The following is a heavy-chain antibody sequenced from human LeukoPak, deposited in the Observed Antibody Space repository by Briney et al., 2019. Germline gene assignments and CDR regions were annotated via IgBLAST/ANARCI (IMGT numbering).Heavy chain of an antibody. J-gene: IGHJ3*02. V-gene: IGHV4-38-2*01. Sequence: SETLSFTCAVSGYSISSGYYWGWIRQAPGKGLEWIGSIYHSGSTYYNPSLKSRVTISVVTSKNQFSLRLTSVTAADTAVYYCARHSVAVAATGDAFDIWGQGTMVTVSS. CDR3: ARHSVAVAATGDAFDI. CDR1: GYSISSGYY. CDR2: IYHSGST. D-gene: IGHD6-19*01.